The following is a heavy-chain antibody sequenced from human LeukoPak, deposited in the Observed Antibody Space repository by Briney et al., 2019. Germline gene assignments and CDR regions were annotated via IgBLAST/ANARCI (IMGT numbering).Heavy chain of an antibody. CDR3: AKDARRSSGWYFFDH. J-gene: IGHJ4*02. CDR2: ISDSGGTT. D-gene: IGHD6-19*01. V-gene: IGHV3-23*01. CDR1: GFTFSNFA. Sequence: GGSLRLSCVASGFTFSNFAMGWVRQAPGKGLEWVSVISDSGGTTYYADSVKGRFTISRDNSRNTLYLQMNSLRVEDTAVYYCAKDARRSSGWYFFDHWGQGTLVTVSS.